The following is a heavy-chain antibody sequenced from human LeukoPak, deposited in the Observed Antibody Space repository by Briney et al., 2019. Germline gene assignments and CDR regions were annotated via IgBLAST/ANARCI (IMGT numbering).Heavy chain of an antibody. J-gene: IGHJ5*02. CDR3: ARVEGRIVGAT. D-gene: IGHD1-26*01. CDR1: GGSFSGYY. Sequence: PSETLSLTCAVYGGSFSGYYWSWIRQPPGKGLEWIGEINHSGSTNYNPSLKSRVTISVDTSKNQFSPKLSSVTAADTAVYYCARVEGRIVGATWGQGTLVTVSS. V-gene: IGHV4-34*01. CDR2: INHSGST.